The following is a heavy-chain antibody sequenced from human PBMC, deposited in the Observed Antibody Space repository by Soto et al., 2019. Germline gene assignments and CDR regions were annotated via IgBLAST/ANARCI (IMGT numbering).Heavy chain of an antibody. CDR2: INSDGSNT. J-gene: IGHJ6*02. Sequence: EVQLVESGGGLVQPGGSLRLSCAAAGFTYNNYWMHWVRQAPGKGLVWVSGINSDGSNTFYADSVKGRFSITRNNAKNTVYLQVNSLRGEDTAVYYCARVIQNSYGMDVWGQGTTVTGAS. CDR3: ARVIQNSYGMDV. D-gene: IGHD5-18*01. V-gene: IGHV3-74*01. CDR1: GFTYNNYW.